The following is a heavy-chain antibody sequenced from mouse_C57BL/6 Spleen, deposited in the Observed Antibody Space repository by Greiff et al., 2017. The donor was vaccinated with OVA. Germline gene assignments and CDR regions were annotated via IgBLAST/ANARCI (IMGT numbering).Heavy chain of an antibody. CDR3: ARGDYSNSFAY. V-gene: IGHV5-4*03. J-gene: IGHJ3*01. CDR2: ISDGGSYT. D-gene: IGHD2-5*01. CDR1: GFTFSSYA. Sequence: EVNVVESGGGLVKPGGSLKLSCAASGFTFSSYAMSWVRQTPEKRLEWVATISDGGSYTYYPDNVKGRFTISRDNAKNNLYLQMSHLKSEDTAMYYCARGDYSNSFAYWGQGTLVTVSA.